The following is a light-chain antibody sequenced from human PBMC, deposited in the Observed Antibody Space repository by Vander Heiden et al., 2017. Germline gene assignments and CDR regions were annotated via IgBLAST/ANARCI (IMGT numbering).Light chain of an antibody. CDR3: QVWDDSSEHVV. CDR2: GDS. V-gene: IGLV3-21*02. Sequence: SYVLTHPPSVAVGPGQTARITCGGNNIGSKSVYWYQQKPGQAPVLVVYGDSDRPSGIPERFSGSNSGNTATLTISRVEGGDEADYYCQVWDDSSEHVVFGGGTKLTVL. CDR1: NIGSKS. J-gene: IGLJ2*01.